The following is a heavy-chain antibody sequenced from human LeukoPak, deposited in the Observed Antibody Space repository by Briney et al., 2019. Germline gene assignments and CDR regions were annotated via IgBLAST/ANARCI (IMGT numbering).Heavy chain of an antibody. D-gene: IGHD1-26*01. V-gene: IGHV3-30*04. CDR2: ITYDGSNK. J-gene: IGHJ3*02. CDR1: GFTFSSYA. CDR3: ARETNGGTYYNAFDI. Sequence: GRSLRLSCAASGFTFSSYAMHWVRQAPGKGLEWVAVITYDGSNKYYADSVKGRFTISRDNSKNTLYLQMNSLRAEDTAVYYCARETNGGTYYNAFDIWGQGTIVTVSS.